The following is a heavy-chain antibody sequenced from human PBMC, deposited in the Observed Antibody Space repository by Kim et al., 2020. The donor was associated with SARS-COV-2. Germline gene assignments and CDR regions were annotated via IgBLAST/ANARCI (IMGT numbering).Heavy chain of an antibody. D-gene: IGHD3-10*01. CDR2: INPNSGDT. V-gene: IGHV1-2*06. Sequence: ASVKVSCKASGYTFTGYSMHWVRQAPGQGLEWMGRINPNSGDTNYAQKFQGRITMTRDTSISTAYMELSRLTSDGTAVYYCARGSRGVQRGSREYWGQRSLVSVSS. CDR1: GYTFTGYS. J-gene: IGHJ4*02. CDR3: ARGSRGVQRGSREY.